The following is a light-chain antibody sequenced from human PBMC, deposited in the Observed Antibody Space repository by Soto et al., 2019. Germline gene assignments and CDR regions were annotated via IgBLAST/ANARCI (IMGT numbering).Light chain of an antibody. CDR3: QQYYSTPPWYT. CDR2: WAS. Sequence: DIVITQSPDSLAVSLGERATINCKSSQSVLYSSNNKNYLAWYQQKPGQPPKLLIYWASTRESGVPDRFSDSGSGTDFTLTISSLQAEDVAVYYCQQYYSTPPWYTFGQGTKLEIK. CDR1: QSVLYSSNNKNY. V-gene: IGKV4-1*01. J-gene: IGKJ2*01.